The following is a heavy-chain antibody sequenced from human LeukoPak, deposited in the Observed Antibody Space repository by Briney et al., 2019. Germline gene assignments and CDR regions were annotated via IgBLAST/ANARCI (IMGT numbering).Heavy chain of an antibody. CDR1: GDSIISSNW. CDR3: ARRNYGDYDHYFDY. J-gene: IGHJ4*02. Sequence: SETLSLTCAVSGDSIISSNWWSWVRQPPGKGLEWIGYIYYSGSTNYNPSVKSRVTISVDTSRNQFSLKLSSVTAADTAVYYCARRNYGDYDHYFDYWGQGTLVTVSS. D-gene: IGHD4-17*01. V-gene: IGHV4-59*08. CDR2: IYYSGST.